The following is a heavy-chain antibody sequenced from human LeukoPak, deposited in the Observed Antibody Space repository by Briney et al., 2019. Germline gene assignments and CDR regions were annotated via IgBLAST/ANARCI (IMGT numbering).Heavy chain of an antibody. CDR1: GVSISSSNSY. V-gene: IGHV4-39*01. CDR3: ATVSTYYYYYYMDV. J-gene: IGHJ6*03. D-gene: IGHD2-8*01. Sequence: SETLSLTCTVSGVSISSSNSYWGWIRQPPGKGLEWIGSIYYSGNTYYNASLKSQVSISIDTSKNQFSLKLTSVTAADTAVYYCATVSTYYYYYYMDVWGKGTTVTISS. CDR2: IYYSGNT.